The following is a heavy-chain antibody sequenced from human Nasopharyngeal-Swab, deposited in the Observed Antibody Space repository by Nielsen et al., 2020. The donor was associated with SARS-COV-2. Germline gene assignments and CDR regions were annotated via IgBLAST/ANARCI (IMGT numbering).Heavy chain of an antibody. CDR1: GFNFGSCA. V-gene: IGHV3-23*01. CDR2: ITDSGRNT. CDR3: AKAYCSGAGCDYFDY. D-gene: IGHD2-15*01. Sequence: GESLKISCAAAGFNFGSCAMNWVRQAPGEGLEWVATITDSGRNTYYPDSVKGRFTISRDNPRNTLFLQMYSLRAEDSAVYYCAKAYCSGAGCDYFDYWGQGTLVTVSS. J-gene: IGHJ4*02.